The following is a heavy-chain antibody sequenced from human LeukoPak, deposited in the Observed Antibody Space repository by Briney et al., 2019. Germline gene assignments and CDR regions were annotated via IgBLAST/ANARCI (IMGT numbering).Heavy chain of an antibody. J-gene: IGHJ4*02. CDR3: ARDPPYGDYDY. CDR1: GFTFSSYA. V-gene: IGHV3-30*04. Sequence: GGSLRLSCAASGFTFSSYAMHWVRQAPGKGLEWVAVISYDGSNKYGDSVKGRFTISRDNSKNTLYLQMNSLRAEDTAVYYCARDPPYGDYDYWAQGALVTVSS. D-gene: IGHD4-17*01. CDR2: ISYDGSNK.